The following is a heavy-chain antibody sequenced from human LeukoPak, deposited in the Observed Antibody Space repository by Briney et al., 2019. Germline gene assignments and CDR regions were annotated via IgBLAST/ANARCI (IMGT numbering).Heavy chain of an antibody. J-gene: IGHJ4*02. CDR3: ARDQPRARYIDY. V-gene: IGHV1-69*04. CDR1: GGNFISSA. D-gene: IGHD5-12*01. Sequence: SVTVSFKASGGNFISSAISWVRQAPGQGREWMGRIIPILNIPNYTQKFQGRVTITADKSTSTAYMELSSLRSEDTAVYYRARDQPRARYIDYWGQGTLVTVSS. CDR2: IIPILNIP.